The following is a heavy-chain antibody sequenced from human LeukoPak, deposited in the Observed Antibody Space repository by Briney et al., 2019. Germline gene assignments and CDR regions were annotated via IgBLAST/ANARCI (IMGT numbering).Heavy chain of an antibody. J-gene: IGHJ4*02. V-gene: IGHV4-38-2*02. Sequence: SETLSLTCTVSGCSISSGYYWGWIRQPPGKGLEWIGSIYYSGSTYYKSSLKSRVTVSVGTSKNQFSLKLSSVTAADTAVYYCASLRERSYYARGFDYWGQGTLVTVSS. CDR1: GCSISSGYY. CDR2: IYYSGST. D-gene: IGHD1-26*01. CDR3: ASLRERSYYARGFDY.